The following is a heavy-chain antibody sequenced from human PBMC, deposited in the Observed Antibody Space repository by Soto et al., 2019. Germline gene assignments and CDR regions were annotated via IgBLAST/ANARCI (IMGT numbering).Heavy chain of an antibody. D-gene: IGHD3-3*01. CDR1: GFTFSSYA. CDR3: AKDLHYDVWSGYSGYYMDV. CDR2: ISGSGGST. J-gene: IGHJ6*03. V-gene: IGHV3-23*01. Sequence: GSLRLSCAASGFTFSSYAMSWVRQAPGKGLEWVSAISGSGGSTYYADSVKGRFTISRDNSKNTLYLQMNSLRAEDTAVYYCAKDLHYDVWSGYSGYYMDVWGKGTTVTVSS.